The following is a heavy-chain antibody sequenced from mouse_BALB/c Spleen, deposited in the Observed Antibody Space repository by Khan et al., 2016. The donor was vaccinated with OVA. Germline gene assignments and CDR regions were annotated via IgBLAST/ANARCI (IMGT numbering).Heavy chain of an antibody. V-gene: IGHV5-17*02. CDR1: GFTFSSFG. CDR3: ARSYFYGYYFDQ. J-gene: IGHJ2*01. Sequence: EVELVESGGGLVQPGGSRKLSCVASGFTFSSFGMHWVRQAPEKGLEWVAYISGDSSTIYYTDTVKGRFTISRDNPKNTLFLQMTSLRSEDMAMYYCARSYFYGYYFDQWGQGTTHTVSS. CDR2: ISGDSSTI. D-gene: IGHD1-1*01.